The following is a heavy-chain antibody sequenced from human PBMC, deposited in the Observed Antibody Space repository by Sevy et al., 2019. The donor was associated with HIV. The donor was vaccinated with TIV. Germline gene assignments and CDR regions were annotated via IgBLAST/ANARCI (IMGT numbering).Heavy chain of an antibody. Sequence: GGSLRLSCAASGLTLTTAGMSWVRQAPGKGLEWVAGVTSDGTTYYADSVRDRFTVSRDNSKNTLYLQLNSLRADDTAVFYCAGVDTTMITDLDYWGQGTLVTVSS. V-gene: IGHV3-23*01. CDR2: VTSDGTT. D-gene: IGHD3-16*01. CDR1: GLTLTTAG. CDR3: AGVDTTMITDLDY. J-gene: IGHJ4*02.